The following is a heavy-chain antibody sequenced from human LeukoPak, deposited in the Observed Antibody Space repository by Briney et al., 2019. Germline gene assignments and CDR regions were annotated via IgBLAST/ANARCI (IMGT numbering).Heavy chain of an antibody. CDR3: ARDSLTMIVSTRGDY. V-gene: IGHV3-21*01. CDR1: GFTFSSYS. CDR2: ISSSSSYI. Sequence: GGSLRLSCAASGFTFSSYSMNWVRQAPGKGLEWVSSISSSSSYIYYADSVKGRFTISRDNAKNSLYLQMNSLRAEDTAVYYCARDSLTMIVSTRGDYWGQGTLVTVSS. D-gene: IGHD3-22*01. J-gene: IGHJ4*02.